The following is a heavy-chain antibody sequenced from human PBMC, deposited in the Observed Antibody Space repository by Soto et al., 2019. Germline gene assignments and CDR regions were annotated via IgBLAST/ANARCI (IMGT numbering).Heavy chain of an antibody. D-gene: IGHD4-4*01. J-gene: IGHJ6*02. CDR1: GYTFNTYG. Sequence: QVQLVQSGAEVKKPGASVKVSCKASGYTFNTYGISWVRQDPGQGLEWMGWISAYNDNTKHVQKFQDRVTMTTDTSTSSAYMEMRSLRSDDTAVYYCARSKSYYYYYYALDVWGQGTTVTVSS. CDR3: ARSKSYYYYYYALDV. CDR2: ISAYNDNT. V-gene: IGHV1-18*01.